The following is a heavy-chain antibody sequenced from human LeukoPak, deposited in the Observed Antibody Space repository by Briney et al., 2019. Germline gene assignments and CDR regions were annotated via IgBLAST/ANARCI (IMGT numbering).Heavy chain of an antibody. CDR1: GFTFSSYA. V-gene: IGHV3-30-3*01. J-gene: IGHJ4*02. D-gene: IGHD4-17*01. CDR3: ASMYRYGDYYFDY. CDR2: ISYDGSNK. Sequence: GGSLRLSCAASGFTFSSYAMHWVRQAPGKGLEGVAVISYDGSNKYYADSVKGRFTISRDNSKNTLYLQMNSLRAEDTAVYYCASMYRYGDYYFDYWGQGALVTVSS.